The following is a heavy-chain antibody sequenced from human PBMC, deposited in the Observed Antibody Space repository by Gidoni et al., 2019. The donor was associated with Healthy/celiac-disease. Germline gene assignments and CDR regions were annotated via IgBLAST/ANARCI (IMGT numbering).Heavy chain of an antibody. CDR1: GYTFTSYG. J-gene: IGHJ4*02. CDR3: ARAYDSSGYYYSHFDY. CDR2: ISAYNGNT. D-gene: IGHD3-22*01. Sequence: QVQLVQSGAEVKKPGAAVKVSCKASGYTFTSYGISWVRPAPGQGLEWMGWISAYNGNTNYAQKLQGRVTMTTDTSTSTAYMELRSLRSDDTAVYYCARAYDSSGYYYSHFDYWGQGTLVTVSS. V-gene: IGHV1-18*04.